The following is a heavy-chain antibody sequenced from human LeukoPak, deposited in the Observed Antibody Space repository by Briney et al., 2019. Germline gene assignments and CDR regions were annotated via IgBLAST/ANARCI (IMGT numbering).Heavy chain of an antibody. Sequence: GASVKVSCKASGYTFTSYYIHWVRQAPGQGLEWMGIINPSGGSTSYAQRFQGSVTITADKSTSTAYMELSSLRSEDTAVYYCAREPPPGYCSSTSCYRLEYFQHWGQGTLVTVSS. V-gene: IGHV1-46*01. CDR3: AREPPPGYCSSTSCYRLEYFQH. D-gene: IGHD2-2*02. CDR2: INPSGGST. J-gene: IGHJ1*01. CDR1: GYTFTSYY.